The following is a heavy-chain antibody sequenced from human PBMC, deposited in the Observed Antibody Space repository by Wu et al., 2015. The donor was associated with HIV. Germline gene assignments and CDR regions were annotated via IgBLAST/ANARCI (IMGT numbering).Heavy chain of an antibody. J-gene: IGHJ5*02. CDR1: GGSFSGYY. V-gene: IGHV4-34*01. CDR3: ARGVPGIAAAGTVNWFDP. D-gene: IGHD6-13*01. CDR2: INHSGST. Sequence: QVQLQQWGAGLLKPSETLSLTCAVYGGSFSGYYWSWIRQPPGKGLEWIGEINHSGSTNYNPSLKSRVTISVDTSKNQFSLKLSSVTAADTAVYYCARGVPGIAAAGTVNWFDPWGQGTLVTVSS.